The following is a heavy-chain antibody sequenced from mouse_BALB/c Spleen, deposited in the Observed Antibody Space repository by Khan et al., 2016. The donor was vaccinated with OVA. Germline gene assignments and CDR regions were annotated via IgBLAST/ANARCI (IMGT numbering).Heavy chain of an antibody. CDR3: ARVGYSGTMDY. CDR1: GYTFTTYG. J-gene: IGHJ4*01. D-gene: IGHD2-14*01. CDR2: INTYTGEP. Sequence: QIQLVQSGPELKKPGVTVKISCKASGYTFTTYGMNWVKQAPGKGLKWMGWINTYTGEPTSVDDFKGRFAFSLETSASTAYLQTNNLKNEDTATYFCARVGYSGTMDYWGQGTSVTVSS. V-gene: IGHV9-3-1*01.